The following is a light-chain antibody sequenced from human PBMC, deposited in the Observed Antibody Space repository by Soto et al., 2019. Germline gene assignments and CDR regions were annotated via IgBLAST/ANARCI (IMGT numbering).Light chain of an antibody. CDR1: SSNIGSNT. J-gene: IGLJ3*02. Sequence: QSVLTQPPSASGTPGQRVTISCSGSSSNIGSNTVNWYQLPGTAPKLLNYSNNQRPSGVPDRFSGSKSGTSASLAISGLQSEDEADYYCAAWDDSLNAWVFGGGTKLTVL. V-gene: IGLV1-44*01. CDR3: AAWDDSLNAWV. CDR2: SNN.